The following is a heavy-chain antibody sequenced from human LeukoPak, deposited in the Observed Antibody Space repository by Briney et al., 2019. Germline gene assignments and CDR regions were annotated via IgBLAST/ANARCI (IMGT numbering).Heavy chain of an antibody. D-gene: IGHD6-13*01. CDR1: GGSVSSGTYY. CDR2: IYYSGST. Sequence: PSETLSLTCTVSGGSVSSGTYYWSWIRQPPGEGLEWIGYIYYSGSTNYNPSLKSRVTISVDTSKNQFSLKLSSVTAADTAVYYCARDLAAAGPYYYYGMDVWGQGTTVTVSS. V-gene: IGHV4-61*01. J-gene: IGHJ6*02. CDR3: ARDLAAAGPYYYYGMDV.